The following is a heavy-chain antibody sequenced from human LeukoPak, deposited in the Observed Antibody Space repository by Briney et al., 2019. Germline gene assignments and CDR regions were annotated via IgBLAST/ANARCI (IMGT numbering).Heavy chain of an antibody. D-gene: IGHD2-8*01. J-gene: IGHJ4*02. CDR1: GYGFTAYW. CDR3: AKMYSTSPGSFDY. V-gene: IGHV5-51*01. Sequence: GESLKISCKGSGYGFTAYWIGWVRQMPGRGLEWXGIIYPGASDTRYSPSFKGQVTISADKSISTAYLQWSSLRASDTAMYYCAKMYSTSPGSFDYWGQGTLVTVSS. CDR2: IYPGASDT.